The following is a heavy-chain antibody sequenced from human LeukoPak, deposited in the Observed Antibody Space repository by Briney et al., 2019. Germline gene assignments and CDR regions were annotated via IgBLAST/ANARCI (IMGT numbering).Heavy chain of an antibody. J-gene: IGHJ3*02. CDR1: GASISSSSYY. Sequence: SETLSLTCAVSGASISSSSYYWGWIRQPPGKGLEWIGSIYHSGSTYYNPSLKSRVTISVDTSKNQFSLKLSSVTAADTAVYYCARVALTMIVVVVPGALGGGFDIWGQGTMVTVSS. CDR3: ARVALTMIVVVVPGALGGGFDI. V-gene: IGHV4-39*07. D-gene: IGHD3-22*01. CDR2: IYHSGST.